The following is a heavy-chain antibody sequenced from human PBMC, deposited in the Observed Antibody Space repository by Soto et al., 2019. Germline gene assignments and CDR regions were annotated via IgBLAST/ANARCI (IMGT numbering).Heavy chain of an antibody. Sequence: PGGSLRLSCAASGFTFSDYYMSWIRQAPGKGLEWVSYISSSGSTIYYADSVKGRFTISRDNAKNSLYLQMNSLIAEDTAVYYCARAMTYYYDSSGYPVLDAFDIWGQGTMVTVSS. D-gene: IGHD3-22*01. J-gene: IGHJ3*02. CDR2: ISSSGSTI. CDR3: ARAMTYYYDSSGYPVLDAFDI. CDR1: GFTFSDYY. V-gene: IGHV3-11*01.